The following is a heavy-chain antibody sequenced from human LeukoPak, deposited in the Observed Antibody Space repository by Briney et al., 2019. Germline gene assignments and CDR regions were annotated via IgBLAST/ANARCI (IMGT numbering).Heavy chain of an antibody. CDR3: AKDHYYGSTWGYFDY. CDR2: ISKSGTYI. D-gene: IGHD3-10*01. J-gene: IGHJ4*02. V-gene: IGHV3-21*04. CDR1: GFTFRDYT. Sequence: GGSLRLSCAASGFTFRDYTMNWVRQAPGKGLEWVSAISKSGTYIKYADSVKGRFTVSRDNAKNSLFLQMNSLRAEDTAVYYCAKDHYYGSTWGYFDYWGQGTLVTVSS.